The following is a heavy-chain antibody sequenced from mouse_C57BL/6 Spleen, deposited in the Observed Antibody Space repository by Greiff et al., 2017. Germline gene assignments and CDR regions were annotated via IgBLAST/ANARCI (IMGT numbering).Heavy chain of an antibody. D-gene: IGHD2-3*01. V-gene: IGHV5-17*01. CDR2: ISSGSSTI. CDR3: ATIYDGYSYYAMDY. Sequence: EVHLVESGGGLVKPGGSLKLSCAASGFTFSDYGMHWVRQAPEKGLEWVAYISSGSSTIYYADTVKGRFTISRDNAKNTLFLQMTSLRSEDTAMYYCATIYDGYSYYAMDYWGQGTSVTVSS. CDR1: GFTFSDYG. J-gene: IGHJ4*01.